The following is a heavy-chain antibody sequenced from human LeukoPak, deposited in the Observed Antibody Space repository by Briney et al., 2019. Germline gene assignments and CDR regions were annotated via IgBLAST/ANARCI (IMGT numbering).Heavy chain of an antibody. J-gene: IGHJ4*02. D-gene: IGHD2-21*02. CDR2: IKQDGSEK. CDR3: ARGRGLGVTSTPVPFDY. Sequence: GGSLRLSCEASGFTFSSYWMSWVRQAPGKGLEWLAIIKQDGSEKYYVESVKGRSTISRDNAKNSLYLQMNSLRAEDTAFYYCARGRGLGVTSTPVPFDYWGQGILVTVSS. CDR1: GFTFSSYW. V-gene: IGHV3-7*03.